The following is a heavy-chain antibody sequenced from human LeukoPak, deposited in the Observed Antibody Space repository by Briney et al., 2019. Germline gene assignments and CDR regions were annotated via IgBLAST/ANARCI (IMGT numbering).Heavy chain of an antibody. CDR1: GFIFRNYG. CDR2: IWDDGSNK. CDR3: ARHRGSCSSGCSNWYLDL. D-gene: IGHD2-2*01. V-gene: IGHV3-33*01. Sequence: TGRSLRLSCAASGFIFRNYGMQWVRQAPGKGLEWVAIIWDDGSNKYHADSVKGRFTISRDNYRNTLYLQMNSLSAEDTAVYYCARHRGSCSSGCSNWYLDLWGRGTLVNVFS. J-gene: IGHJ2*01.